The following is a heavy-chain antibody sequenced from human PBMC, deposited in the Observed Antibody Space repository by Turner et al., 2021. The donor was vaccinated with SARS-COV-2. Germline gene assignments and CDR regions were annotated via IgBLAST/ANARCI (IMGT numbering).Heavy chain of an antibody. CDR2: IWYDGSNN. D-gene: IGHD5-12*01. Sequence: QGQLVESGGGVVQTGSSLRLSCAWSGFTFSSYGMHWVRQAPGKGLEWGAVIWYDGSNNYYADAVKGRFTISRENSKNTLYLQMNSLRAEDTAVYYCARDGGYSGYAYFDYWGQGTLVTVSS. V-gene: IGHV3-33*01. CDR3: ARDGGYSGYAYFDY. J-gene: IGHJ4*02. CDR1: GFTFSSYG.